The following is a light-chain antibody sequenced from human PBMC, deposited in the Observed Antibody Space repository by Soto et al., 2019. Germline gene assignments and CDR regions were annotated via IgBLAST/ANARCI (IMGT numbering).Light chain of an antibody. Sequence: EIVLTQSPGTLSLSPGERATLSCRASQSVSSNYLAWYQQKPGQAPRLLIYGASSRATGIPDRFSGSGSGTDFTLTISRLEPEDFAVYFCQQYATSPALTFGGGNKVEIK. J-gene: IGKJ4*01. CDR1: QSVSSNY. CDR2: GAS. CDR3: QQYATSPALT. V-gene: IGKV3-20*01.